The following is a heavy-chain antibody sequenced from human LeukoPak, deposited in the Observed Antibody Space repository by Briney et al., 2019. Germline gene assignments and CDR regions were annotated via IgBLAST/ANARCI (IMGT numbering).Heavy chain of an antibody. CDR2: IGPTGFDR. J-gene: IGHJ4*02. Sequence: PEGSLRLSCTTSGLTFSTSGFNWVRQAPGKGLEWVASIGPTGFDRYHADSIKDRFTISRDNANNFLYLQMDSLRAEDTAVYYCATETTGRHYDYWGQGTLLTVSS. CDR3: ATETTGRHYDY. V-gene: IGHV3-21*06. CDR1: GLTFSTSG. D-gene: IGHD1-14*01.